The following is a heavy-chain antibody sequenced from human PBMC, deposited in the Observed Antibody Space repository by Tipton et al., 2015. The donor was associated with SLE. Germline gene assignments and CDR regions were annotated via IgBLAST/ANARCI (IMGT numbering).Heavy chain of an antibody. V-gene: IGHV3-23*01. CDR3: ASATLIAGP. CDR1: GFTFDDYA. D-gene: IGHD2-21*01. CDR2: ISGSGGST. Sequence: SLRLSCAASGFTFDDYAMHWVRQAPGKGLEWVSAISGSGGSTYYADSVRGRFTISRDNAKNTVFLQLSSLRAEDTAIYYCASATLIAGPWGQGILVTVSS. J-gene: IGHJ4*02.